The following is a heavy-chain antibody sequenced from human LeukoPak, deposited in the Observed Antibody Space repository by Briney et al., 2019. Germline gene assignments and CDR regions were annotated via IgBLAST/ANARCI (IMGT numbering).Heavy chain of an antibody. CDR1: GGSISSYY. J-gene: IGHJ3*02. D-gene: IGHD2-21*01. V-gene: IGHV4-4*07. CDR2: IYTSGST. Sequence: SETLSLTCSVSGGSISSYYWSWIRQPPGKGLEWIGRIYTSGSTNYNPSLKSRVTMSVDTSKNQFSLKLSSVTAADTAVYYCARGAYCGGDCYRADDAFDIWGQGTMVTVSS. CDR3: ARGAYCGGDCYRADDAFDI.